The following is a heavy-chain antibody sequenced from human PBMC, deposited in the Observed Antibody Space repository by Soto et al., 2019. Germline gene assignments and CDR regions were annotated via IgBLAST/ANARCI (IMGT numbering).Heavy chain of an antibody. CDR3: ARRYVPGGFDP. CDR1: GGTFSSYA. D-gene: IGHD1-20*01. Sequence: QVQLVQSVAEVQKPGSSVKVSCKASGGTFSSYAIIWVRQAPGQVLEWMGGIIPIFGTANYAQKFQGRVTITADESTSTAYMEMSSLRSEDTAVYYCARRYVPGGFDPWGQGTLVTVSS. CDR2: IIPIFGTA. J-gene: IGHJ5*02. V-gene: IGHV1-69*12.